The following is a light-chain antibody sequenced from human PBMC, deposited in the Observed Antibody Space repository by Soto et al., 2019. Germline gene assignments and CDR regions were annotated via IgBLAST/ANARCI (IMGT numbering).Light chain of an antibody. V-gene: IGKV1D-16*01. J-gene: IGKJ4*01. CDR2: AAS. Sequence: DVQMTQSPSSLSASVGDRVTITCRASQDINSYLAWYQQKPGNAPKSLIYAASSLQTGVPSRFSCSESGTDFTLTISNLQPEDSATYSCQQYNIYPLTCGGGTKVEIK. CDR1: QDINSY. CDR3: QQYNIYPLT.